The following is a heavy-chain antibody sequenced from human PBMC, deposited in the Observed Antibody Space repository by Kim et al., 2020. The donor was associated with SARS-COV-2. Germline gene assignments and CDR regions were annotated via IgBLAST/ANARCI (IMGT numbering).Heavy chain of an antibody. CDR1: GGSISSSNW. CDR3: GSLDCGGDCQGGYYFYY. J-gene: IGHJ4*02. V-gene: IGHV4-4*02. D-gene: IGHD2-21*02. CDR2: IYHSGST. Sequence: SETLSLTCAVSGGSISSSNWWSWVRQPPGKGLEWIGEIYHSGSTNYNPSLKSRVTISVDKSKNQFSLKVSSVTAADTAGYYCGSLDCGGDCQGGYYFYYWGEGTLVTVSS.